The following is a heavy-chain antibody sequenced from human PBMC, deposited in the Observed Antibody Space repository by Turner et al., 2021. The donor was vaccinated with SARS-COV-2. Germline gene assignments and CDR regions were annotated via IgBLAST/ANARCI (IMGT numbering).Heavy chain of an antibody. Sequence: EVQLVESGGGLVQPGRSLRLSCTASGFTFGNYGMSWFRQAQGNGLEWVSFIRSKSYGGTTEYAASVKGRFTISRDDSKSNAYLQMNSLKTEDTAVYYCTGGIAGDSWGQGTLVTVSS. V-gene: IGHV3-49*03. D-gene: IGHD6-13*01. J-gene: IGHJ4*02. CDR3: TGGIAGDS. CDR1: GFTFGNYG. CDR2: IRSKSYGGTT.